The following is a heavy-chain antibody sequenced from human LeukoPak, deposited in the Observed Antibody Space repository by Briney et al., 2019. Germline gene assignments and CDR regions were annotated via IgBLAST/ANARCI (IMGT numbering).Heavy chain of an antibody. CDR1: GGSISSYY. D-gene: IGHD3-22*01. CDR3: ARDYYNSSGYYDY. J-gene: IGHJ4*02. Sequence: PSETLYLTCTVSGGSISSYYWSWIRQPPGKGLEWIGYIYYSGSTNYNPSLKSRVTISVDTSKNQFSLKLSSVTAADTAVYYCARDYYNSSGYYDYWGQGTLVTVSS. V-gene: IGHV4-59*01. CDR2: IYYSGST.